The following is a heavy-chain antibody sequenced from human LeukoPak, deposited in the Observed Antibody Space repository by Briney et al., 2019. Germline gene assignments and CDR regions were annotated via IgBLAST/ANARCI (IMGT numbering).Heavy chain of an antibody. Sequence: ASVKVSCKASGYTFTSYDINWVRQATGQGLEWMGWMNPNSGNTGYAQKFQGRVTMTRNTSISTAYMELSSLRSEDTAVYYCAKSSGSYIFYFDYWGQGTLVTVSS. V-gene: IGHV1-8*01. J-gene: IGHJ4*02. CDR2: MNPNSGNT. CDR1: GYTFTSYD. D-gene: IGHD1-26*01. CDR3: AKSSGSYIFYFDY.